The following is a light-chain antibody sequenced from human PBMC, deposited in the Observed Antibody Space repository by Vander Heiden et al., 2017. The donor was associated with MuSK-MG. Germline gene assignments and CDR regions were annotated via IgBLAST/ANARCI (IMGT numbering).Light chain of an antibody. Sequence: IVFTHSPGTLSLSPGESAARACRASQSVSSSYLAWFQQKPGQAPRLLLYGASSSATGIPDRFSGSGSGTDFTLTISRLEPEDFAVYYCQQYGSSWTFGQGTKVEIK. CDR3: QQYGSSWT. CDR1: QSVSSSY. V-gene: IGKV3-20*01. CDR2: GAS. J-gene: IGKJ1*01.